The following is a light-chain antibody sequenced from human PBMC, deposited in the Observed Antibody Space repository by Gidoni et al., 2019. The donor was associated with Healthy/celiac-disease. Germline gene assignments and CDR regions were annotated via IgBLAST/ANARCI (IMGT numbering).Light chain of an antibody. CDR3: HQYSNWPPFT. CDR1: ETIDYK. V-gene: IGKV3-15*01. J-gene: IGKJ4*01. Sequence: ETVLTQSPVTLSGSSGESAAPSCRASETIDYKLAWYQQKPGQAPRLLIYGASIRAPGVPDRCLGSGSGTAFTLTISSLQSEDFAFYYCHQYSNWPPFTFGGGTKVEMK. CDR2: GAS.